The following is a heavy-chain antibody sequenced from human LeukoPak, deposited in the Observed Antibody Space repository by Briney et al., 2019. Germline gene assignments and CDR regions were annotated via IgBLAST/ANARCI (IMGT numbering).Heavy chain of an antibody. CDR3: ARTDYGSGSSIDY. CDR2: IYYSGST. J-gene: IGHJ4*02. D-gene: IGHD3-10*01. V-gene: IGHV4-59*01. Sequence: PSETLSLTCTVSGGSISSYYWSWIRQPPGKGLEWIGYIYYSGSTNYNPSLKSRVTISVDTSKNQFSLKLSSVTAADTAVYYCARTDYGSGSSIDYWGQRTLVTVSS. CDR1: GGSISSYY.